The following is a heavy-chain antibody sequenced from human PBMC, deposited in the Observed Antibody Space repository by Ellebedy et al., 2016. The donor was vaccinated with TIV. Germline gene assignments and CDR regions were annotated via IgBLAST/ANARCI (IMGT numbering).Heavy chain of an antibody. Sequence: SETLSLTCTVSGGSISSYYWSWIRQPPGKGLEWIGSIYYSGSTYYNPSLKSRVTISVDTSKNQFSLKLSSVTAADTAVYYCAGMKLLWFGELLSPFDYWGQGTLVTVSS. V-gene: IGHV4-59*05. CDR1: GGSISSYY. CDR3: AGMKLLWFGELLSPFDY. D-gene: IGHD3-10*01. CDR2: IYYSGST. J-gene: IGHJ4*02.